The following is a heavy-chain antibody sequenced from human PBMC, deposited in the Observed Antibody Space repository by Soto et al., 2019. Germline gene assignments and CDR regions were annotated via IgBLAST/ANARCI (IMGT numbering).Heavy chain of an antibody. V-gene: IGHV3-30*03. D-gene: IGHD3-3*01. Sequence: QVQLVESGGGVVQPGRSLRLSCAASGFTFSNFGMHWVRQAPGKGLEWVAVMSYDGANTYYADSVKGRFTISRDNSQSIHFLQMNSLRPEDTVVYYCATEGVQDDFWSGDIWHYFDYWGQGSLVTVSS. CDR1: GFTFSNFG. CDR2: MSYDGANT. J-gene: IGHJ4*02. CDR3: ATEGVQDDFWSGDIWHYFDY.